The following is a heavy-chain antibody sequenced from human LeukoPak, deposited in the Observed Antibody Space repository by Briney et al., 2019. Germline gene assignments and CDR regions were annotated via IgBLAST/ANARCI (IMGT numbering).Heavy chain of an antibody. V-gene: IGHV1-69*05. CDR2: IIPIFGAT. J-gene: IGHJ5*02. Sequence: SVKVSCKASGGTFNSYGFSWVRQAPGQGLEWMGGIIPIFGATKYGQRFQGRITITTDESTSTSYMELSSLRSEDTAVYCCARVDSMVSTLGPIDTWGQGTLVTVSS. CDR3: ARVDSMVSTLGPIDT. CDR1: GGTFNSYG. D-gene: IGHD5/OR15-5a*01.